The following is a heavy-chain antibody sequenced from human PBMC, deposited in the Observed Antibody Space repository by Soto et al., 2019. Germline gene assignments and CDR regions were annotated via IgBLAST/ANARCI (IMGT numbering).Heavy chain of an antibody. Sequence: SVKVSCKASGGTFRSDAISWVRQAPGQGLEWMGGIIPMFGTAIYAQKFQGRVTITRDTSASTAYMELSSLRSEDTAVYYCARGYSGPFNWFDPWGQGALVTVS. CDR2: IIPMFGTA. CDR1: GGTFRSDA. CDR3: ARGYSGPFNWFDP. D-gene: IGHD1-26*01. J-gene: IGHJ5*02. V-gene: IGHV1-69*05.